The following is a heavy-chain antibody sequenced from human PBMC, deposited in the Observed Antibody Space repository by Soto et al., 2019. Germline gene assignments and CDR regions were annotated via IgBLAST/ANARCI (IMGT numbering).Heavy chain of an antibody. V-gene: IGHV3-48*03. Sequence: PGGSLRLSCAASKFTFSSFEMNWVRQAPGKGLEWVSYISSRGSTIYYADPVKGRFTISRDNAKNSLYLQMNSLRAEDTAFYFFARVYNGYSDYWGQGPLVTVSS. D-gene: IGHD2-8*01. CDR1: KFTFSSFE. CDR3: ARVYNGYSDY. J-gene: IGHJ4*02. CDR2: ISSRGSTI.